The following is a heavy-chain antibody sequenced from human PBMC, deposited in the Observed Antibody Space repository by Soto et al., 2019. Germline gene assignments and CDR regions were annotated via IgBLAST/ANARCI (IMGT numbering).Heavy chain of an antibody. CDR2: VSGYNGNT. V-gene: IGHV1-18*04. D-gene: IGHD6-19*01. CDR1: CYTFTNYG. CDR3: ARDEGSHGFDS. Sequence: ASVKVSCKASCYTFTNYGISWVRQAPGQGLEWMGWVSGYNGNTNYAQKLWGRVTMTTDTSTSTAYMELRTLTSDDTAVYYCARDEGSHGFDSWGQGTLVTVSS. J-gene: IGHJ4*02.